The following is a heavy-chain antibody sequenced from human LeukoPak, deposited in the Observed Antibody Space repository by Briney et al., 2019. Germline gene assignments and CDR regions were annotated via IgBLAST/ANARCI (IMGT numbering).Heavy chain of an antibody. V-gene: IGHV4-34*01. Sequence: SETLSLTCAVYGGSFSGYYWSWIRQPPGKGLEWIGEINHSGSTNYNPSLKSRVTISVDTSKNQFSLKLSSVTAADTAVYYCARHPRATIFWRGGAFDIWGQGTMVTVSS. CDR2: INHSGST. J-gene: IGHJ3*02. CDR3: ARHPRATIFWRGGAFDI. D-gene: IGHD3-9*01. CDR1: GGSFSGYY.